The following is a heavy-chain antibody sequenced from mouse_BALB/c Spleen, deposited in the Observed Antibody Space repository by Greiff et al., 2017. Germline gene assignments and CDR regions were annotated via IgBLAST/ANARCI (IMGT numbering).Heavy chain of an antibody. CDR3: TRDYRYGAMDY. CDR1: GYTFSSYW. CDR2: ILPGSGST. Sequence: VQLVESGAELMKPGASVKISCKATGYTFSSYWIEWVKQRPGHGPEWIGEILPGSGSTNYNEKFKDKATLTVDKSSSTAYMQLSSPTSEDSAVYYCTRDYRYGAMDYWGQGTSVTVSS. V-gene: IGHV1-9*01. J-gene: IGHJ4*01. D-gene: IGHD2-14*01.